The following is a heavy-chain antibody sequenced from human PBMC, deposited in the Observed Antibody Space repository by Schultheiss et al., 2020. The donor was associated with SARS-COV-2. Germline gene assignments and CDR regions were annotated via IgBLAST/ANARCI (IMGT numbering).Heavy chain of an antibody. J-gene: IGHJ4*02. D-gene: IGHD2-15*01. Sequence: ASVKDSCKASGYTFTSYDINWVRQATGQGLEWMGWINPNSGNTNYAQKLQGRVTMTTDTSTNTAYMELRSLRSDDTAVYYCARAIGGCSGNTCYFDYWGQGTLVTVSS. V-gene: IGHV1-18*01. CDR1: GYTFTSYD. CDR2: INPNSGNT. CDR3: ARAIGGCSGNTCYFDY.